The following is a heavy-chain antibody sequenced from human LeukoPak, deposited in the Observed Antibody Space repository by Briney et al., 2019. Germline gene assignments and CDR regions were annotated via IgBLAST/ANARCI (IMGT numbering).Heavy chain of an antibody. CDR3: AKDYTPRRYYYMDV. Sequence: PGRSLRLSWAASGFTFDDYAMHWVRQAPGKGLEWVSGISWNSGSIGYADSVKGRFTISRDNAKNSLYLQMNSLRAEDTALYYCAKDYTPRRYYYMDVWGKGTTVTVSS. D-gene: IGHD2-15*01. V-gene: IGHV3-9*01. CDR1: GFTFDDYA. CDR2: ISWNSGSI. J-gene: IGHJ6*03.